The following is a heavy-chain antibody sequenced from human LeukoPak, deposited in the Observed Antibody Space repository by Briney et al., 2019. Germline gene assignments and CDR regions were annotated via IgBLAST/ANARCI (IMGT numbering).Heavy chain of an antibody. V-gene: IGHV4-59*01. Sequence: TSETLSLTCTVSGGSISSYYWSWIRQPPGKGLEWIGYIYYSGSTNYNPSLKSRVTISVDTSKNQFSLKLSSVTAADTAVYYCARDPALYCSSTSCYHWFDPWGQGTLVTVSS. D-gene: IGHD2-2*01. J-gene: IGHJ5*02. CDR2: IYYSGST. CDR1: GGSISSYY. CDR3: ARDPALYCSSTSCYHWFDP.